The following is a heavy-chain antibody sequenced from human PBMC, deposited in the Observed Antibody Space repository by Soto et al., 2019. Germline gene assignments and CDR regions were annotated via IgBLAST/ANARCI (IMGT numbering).Heavy chain of an antibody. J-gene: IGHJ6*02. D-gene: IGHD6-19*01. Sequence: GASVKVSCKASGGTFSSYAISWVRQAPGQGLEWMGGIIPIFGTANYAQKFQGRVTITADESTSTAYMELSSLRSEDTAVYYCARGFVRAVAGTVGMDVWGQGTTVTVSS. V-gene: IGHV1-69*13. CDR3: ARGFVRAVAGTVGMDV. CDR2: IIPIFGTA. CDR1: GGTFSSYA.